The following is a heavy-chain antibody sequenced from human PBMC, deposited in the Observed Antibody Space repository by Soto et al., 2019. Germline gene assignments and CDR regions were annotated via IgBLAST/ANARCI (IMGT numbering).Heavy chain of an antibody. CDR2: IWYDGSNK. J-gene: IGHJ4*02. D-gene: IGHD3-10*01. V-gene: IGHV3-33*01. CDR3: ARAGVTPNFFDY. Sequence: GGSLRLSCAASGFTFSSYGMHWVRQAPGKGLEWVAVIWYDGSNKYYADSVKGRFTISRDNSKNTLYLQMNSLRAEDTAVYYCARAGVTPNFFDYWGQGTLVTVSS. CDR1: GFTFSSYG.